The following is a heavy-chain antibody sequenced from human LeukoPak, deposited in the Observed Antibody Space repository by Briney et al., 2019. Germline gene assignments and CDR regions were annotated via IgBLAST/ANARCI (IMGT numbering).Heavy chain of an antibody. V-gene: IGHV1-69*05. J-gene: IGHJ6*03. CDR1: GGTFSSNA. Sequence: SVKVSCKASGGTFSSNAISWVRQAPGQGLEWMGGIIPIFGTANYAQKFQGRVTITTDESTSTAYMELSSLRSEDTAVYYCARDAYCSGGSCYHHEYYYYMDVWGKGTTVTVSS. D-gene: IGHD2-15*01. CDR2: IIPIFGTA. CDR3: ARDAYCSGGSCYHHEYYYYMDV.